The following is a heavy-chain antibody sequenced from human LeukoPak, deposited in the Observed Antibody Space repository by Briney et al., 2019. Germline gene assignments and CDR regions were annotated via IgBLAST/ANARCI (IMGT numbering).Heavy chain of an antibody. J-gene: IGHJ4*02. V-gene: IGHV1-69*01. CDR1: GGTFSSYA. D-gene: IGHD2-21*01. Sequence: GASVKVSCKASGGTFSSYAISWLRQAPGQGLEWMGGIIPIFGTANYAQKFQGRVTITADESTSTAYMELSSLRSEDTAVYYCARVWGCCGGDCHFDYWGQGTLVTVSS. CDR2: IIPIFGTA. CDR3: ARVWGCCGGDCHFDY.